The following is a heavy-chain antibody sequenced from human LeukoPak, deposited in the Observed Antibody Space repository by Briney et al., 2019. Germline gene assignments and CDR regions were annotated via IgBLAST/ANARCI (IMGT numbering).Heavy chain of an antibody. Sequence: ASVKVSCKASGYTFTSYYMHWVRQAPGQGREGMGMINPSGGSTSYAQKFQGRVTITRDTSTSTVYMELSTLRSADTAVYYCAREGVGATTGDYWGQGTLVTVSS. J-gene: IGHJ4*02. V-gene: IGHV1-46*01. CDR2: INPSGGST. CDR1: GYTFTSYY. CDR3: AREGVGATTGDY. D-gene: IGHD1-26*01.